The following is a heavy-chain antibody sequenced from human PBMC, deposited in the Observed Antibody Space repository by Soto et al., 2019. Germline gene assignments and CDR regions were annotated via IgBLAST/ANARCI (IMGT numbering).Heavy chain of an antibody. CDR2: IIPIFGTA. Sequence: ASVKVSCKASGGTFSSYAISWVRQAPGQGLEWMGGIIPIFGTANYAQKFQGRVTITADESTSTAYMELSSLRSEDTAVYYRAAFRDGYNRKYNWFDPWGQGTLVTVSS. J-gene: IGHJ5*02. V-gene: IGHV1-69*13. CDR3: AAFRDGYNRKYNWFDP. D-gene: IGHD5-12*01. CDR1: GGTFSSYA.